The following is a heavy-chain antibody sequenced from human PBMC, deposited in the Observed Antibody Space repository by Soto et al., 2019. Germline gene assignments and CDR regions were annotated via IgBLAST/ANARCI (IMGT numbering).Heavy chain of an antibody. CDR1: GGSISSSNW. J-gene: IGHJ4*02. V-gene: IGHV4-4*02. CDR3: ASDRYCSGGSCYSYFDY. CDR2: IYHSGST. Sequence: PSETLSLTCAVSGGSISSSNWWSWVRQPPGKGLEWIGEIYHSGSTNYNPSLKSRVTISVDKSKNQFSLKLSSVTAADTAVYYCASDRYCSGGSCYSYFDYWGQGTLVTVSS. D-gene: IGHD2-15*01.